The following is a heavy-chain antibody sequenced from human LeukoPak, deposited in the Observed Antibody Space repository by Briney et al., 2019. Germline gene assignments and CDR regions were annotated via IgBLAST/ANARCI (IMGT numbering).Heavy chain of an antibody. CDR3: ARHIRGVLGPYLDY. CDR1: GGSISSYY. D-gene: IGHD3-10*01. V-gene: IGHV4-59*08. CDR2: IYYSGNT. J-gene: IGHJ4*02. Sequence: SETLSLTCTVSGGSISSYYWSWIRQPPGKGLEWIGYIYYSGNTNYNPPLKSRVSISVDTSKNQFSLKLSSVTAADTAMYYCARHIRGVLGPYLDYWGQGTLVTVSS.